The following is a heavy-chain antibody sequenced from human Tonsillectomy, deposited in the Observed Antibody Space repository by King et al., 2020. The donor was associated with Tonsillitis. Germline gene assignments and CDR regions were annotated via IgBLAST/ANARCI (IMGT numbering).Heavy chain of an antibody. CDR1: GYSISSGYY. CDR3: ARGWDGYNPSY. V-gene: IGHV4-38-2*01. D-gene: IGHD5-24*01. J-gene: IGHJ4*02. Sequence: VQLQESGPGLVKPSETLSLTCAVSGYSISSGYYWGWSRQPPGKGLEWIGSIYHSGSTYYNPSLKSRVTISVDTSKNQFSLKLRSVTAADTAVYYCARGWDGYNPSYWGQGTLVTVSS. CDR2: IYHSGST.